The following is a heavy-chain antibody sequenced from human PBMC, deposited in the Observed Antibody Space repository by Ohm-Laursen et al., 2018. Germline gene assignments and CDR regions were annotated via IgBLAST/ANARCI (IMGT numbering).Heavy chain of an antibody. CDR3: ARGGQQQVEDY. CDR1: GFTFSNYG. D-gene: IGHD6-13*01. V-gene: IGHV3-21*04. Sequence: SLRLSCTASGFTFSNYGMNWVRQAPGKGLEWVSSISDSGGDTYYADSVKGRLTISRDNAKNSLYLQMNSLRAEDTAVYYCARGGQQQVEDYWGQGTLVTVSS. J-gene: IGHJ4*02. CDR2: ISDSGGDT.